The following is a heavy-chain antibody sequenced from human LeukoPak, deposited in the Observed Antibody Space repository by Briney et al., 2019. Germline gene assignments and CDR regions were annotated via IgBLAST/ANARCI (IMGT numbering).Heavy chain of an antibody. CDR2: IYYSGST. CDR3: ARDSCSGGSCSRVFDY. J-gene: IGHJ4*02. V-gene: IGHV4-59*01. Sequence: SETLFLTCTVSGGSISSYYWSWLRQPPGKGLEWIGYIYYSGSTNYNPSLKSRVTISVDTSKNQFSLKLSSVTAADTAVYYRARDSCSGGSCSRVFDYWGQGTLVTVSS. CDR1: GGSISSYY. D-gene: IGHD2-15*01.